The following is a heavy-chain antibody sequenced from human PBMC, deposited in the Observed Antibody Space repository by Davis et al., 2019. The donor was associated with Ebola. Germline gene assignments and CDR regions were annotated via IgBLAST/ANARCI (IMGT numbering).Heavy chain of an antibody. Sequence: MPSETLSLTCTVSGGSISSDYWNWIRQPPGKGLEWIGYIYYSGSTYYNPSLKSRVTISVDTSKNQFSLKLSSVTAADTAVYYCARKMVVAAINGVRYYYGMDVWGQGTTVTVSS. V-gene: IGHV4-59*06. J-gene: IGHJ6*02. CDR2: IYYSGST. D-gene: IGHD2-15*01. CDR3: ARKMVVAAINGVRYYYGMDV. CDR1: GGSISSDY.